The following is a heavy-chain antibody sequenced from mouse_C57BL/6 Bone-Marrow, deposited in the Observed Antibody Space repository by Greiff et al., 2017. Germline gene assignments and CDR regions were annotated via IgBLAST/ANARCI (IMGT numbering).Heavy chain of an antibody. J-gene: IGHJ2*01. V-gene: IGHV1-55*01. Sequence: QVQLQQPGAELVKPGASVKMSCKASGYTFTSYWITWVKQRPGQGLEWIGDIYPGSGSTNYNEKFKSKATLTVDTSSSTAYMQLSSLTSEDSAVYYCARSRRIPNYYYGNYWGQGTTLTVSS. CDR1: GYTFTSYW. CDR3: ARSRRIPNYYYGNY. CDR2: IYPGSGST. D-gene: IGHD1-1*01.